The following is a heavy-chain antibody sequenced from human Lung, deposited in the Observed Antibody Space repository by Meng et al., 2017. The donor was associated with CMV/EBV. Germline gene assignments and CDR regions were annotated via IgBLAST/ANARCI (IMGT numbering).Heavy chain of an antibody. CDR3: ARDRCGGDCYLHDY. CDR1: GFTFSDYY. J-gene: IGHJ4*02. V-gene: IGHV3-11*01. Sequence: GGSXRLXCAASGFTFSDYYMSWIRQAPGKGLEWVSYISSSGSTIYYADSVKGRFTISRDNAKNSLYLQMNSLRAEDTAVFYCARDRCGGDCYLHDYWVQGTXVTVSS. CDR2: ISSSGSTI. D-gene: IGHD2-21*01.